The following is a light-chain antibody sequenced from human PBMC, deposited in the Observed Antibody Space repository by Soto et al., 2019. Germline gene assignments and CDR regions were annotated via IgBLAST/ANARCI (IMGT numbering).Light chain of an antibody. J-gene: IGLJ2*01. Sequence: QSALIQPPSASGSPGQSVTISCTGTRSDVGGYGYVSWYQQYPGKAPKLMIYEVTKRPSGVPDRFSGSKSGNTASLTVSGLQTEDEADYYCSSYAGSNTDVVFGGGTKLNVL. CDR1: RSDVGGYGY. V-gene: IGLV2-8*01. CDR2: EVT. CDR3: SSYAGSNTDVV.